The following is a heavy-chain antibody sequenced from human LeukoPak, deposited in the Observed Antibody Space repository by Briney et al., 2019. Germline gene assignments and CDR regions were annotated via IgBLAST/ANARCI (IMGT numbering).Heavy chain of an antibody. V-gene: IGHV3-30*07. D-gene: IGHD2-15*01. CDR1: GFTFSSHA. CDR3: TRDYRVGCTGGTCYPIDY. Sequence: PGRSQRLSCTASGFTFSSHAMHWVRQAPGKGLEWLAVISYDGSNKYYADSVKGRFTMSRDNSKNTLYLQMDSLRAEDTAVYFCTRDYRVGCTGGTCYPIDYWGQGTLVTVSS. J-gene: IGHJ4*02. CDR2: ISYDGSNK.